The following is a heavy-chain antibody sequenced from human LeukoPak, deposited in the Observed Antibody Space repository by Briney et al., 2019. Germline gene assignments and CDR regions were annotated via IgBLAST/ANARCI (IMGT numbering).Heavy chain of an antibody. V-gene: IGHV3-30*02. CDR1: GFTFSSYG. CDR3: ARGPNRWELLRYNWFDP. CDR2: IRYDGSNK. J-gene: IGHJ5*02. D-gene: IGHD1-26*01. Sequence: GGSLRLSCAASGFTFSSYGMHWVRQAPGKGLEWVAFIRYDGSNKYYADSVKGRFTISRDNSKNTLYLQMNSLRAEDTAVYYCARGPNRWELLRYNWFDPWGQGTLVTVSS.